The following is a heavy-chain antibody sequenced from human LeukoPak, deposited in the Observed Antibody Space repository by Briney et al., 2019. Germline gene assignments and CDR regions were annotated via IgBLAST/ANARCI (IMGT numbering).Heavy chain of an antibody. CDR2: IIPIFGTA. CDR3: VRDAYFDSSGYYLLFDY. Sequence: SVKVSCKASGGTFSSYAISWVRQAPGQGLEWMGRIIPIFGTANYAQKFQGRVTITTDESTSTAYMELSSLRSEDTAVYYCVRDAYFDSSGYYLLFDYWGQGTLVTVSS. J-gene: IGHJ4*02. D-gene: IGHD3-22*01. V-gene: IGHV1-69*05. CDR1: GGTFSSYA.